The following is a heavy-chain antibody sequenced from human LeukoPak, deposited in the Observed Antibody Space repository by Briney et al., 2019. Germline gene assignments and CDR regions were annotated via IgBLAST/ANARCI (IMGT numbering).Heavy chain of an antibody. CDR3: AKDSEIVATNLLDY. D-gene: IGHD5-12*01. J-gene: IGHJ4*02. CDR1: GFTFSSYA. CDR2: ISGSGGST. Sequence: GSLRLSCAASGFTFSSYAMSWFRQAPGKGLEWVSAISGSGGSTYYADSVKGRFTISRDNSKNTLYLQMNSLRAEDTAVYYCAKDSEIVATNLLDYWGQGTLVTVSS. V-gene: IGHV3-23*01.